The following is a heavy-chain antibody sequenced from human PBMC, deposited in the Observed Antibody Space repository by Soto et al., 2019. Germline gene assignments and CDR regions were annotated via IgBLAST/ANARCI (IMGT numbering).Heavy chain of an antibody. J-gene: IGHJ6*02. CDR3: ARDLCSGGSCYDYYYYGMDV. D-gene: IGHD2-15*01. Sequence: PSETLSLTCTVSGGSISSYYWSWIRQPAGKGLEWIGRIYTSGSTNYNPSPKSRVTMSVDTSKNQFSLKLSSVTAADTAVYYCARDLCSGGSCYDYYYYGMDVWGQGTTVTVSS. CDR2: IYTSGST. CDR1: GGSISSYY. V-gene: IGHV4-4*07.